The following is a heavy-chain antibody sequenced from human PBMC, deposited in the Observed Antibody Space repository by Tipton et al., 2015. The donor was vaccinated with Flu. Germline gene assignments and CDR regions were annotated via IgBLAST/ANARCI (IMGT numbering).Heavy chain of an antibody. CDR3: ARERRGGWPFYDAFDF. J-gene: IGHJ3*01. D-gene: IGHD6-19*01. CDR1: GGSVNSYY. Sequence: TLSLTCSVSGGSVNSYYWSWIRQPAGKGLEWIGRIYMGGRTNYNPSLKSRVTMSLDLFKSQISLRLSSVTAADTAVYYCARERRGGWPFYDAFDFWGQGTTVTVSS. CDR2: IYMGGRT. V-gene: IGHV4-4*07.